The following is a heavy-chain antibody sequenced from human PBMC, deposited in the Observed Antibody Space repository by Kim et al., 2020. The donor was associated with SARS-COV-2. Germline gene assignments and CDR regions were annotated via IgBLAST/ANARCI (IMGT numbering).Heavy chain of an antibody. CDR2: ISYDGSNK. CDR3: AREGDKSDCISRQVY. D-gene: IGHD2-21*02. Sequence: GGSLRLSCAASGFSFTSYAMHWVRQAPGKGLEWVAVISYDGSNKYYADSVKGRFTISRDNSKNTLYLQMNSLRAEDTAVYYCAREGDKSDCISRQVYWGQGALGTVSS. CDR1: GFSFTSYA. V-gene: IGHV3-30-3*01. J-gene: IGHJ4*02.